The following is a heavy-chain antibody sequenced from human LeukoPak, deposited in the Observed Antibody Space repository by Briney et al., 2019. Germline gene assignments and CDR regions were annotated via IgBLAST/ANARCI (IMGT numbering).Heavy chain of an antibody. V-gene: IGHV1-2*02. J-gene: IGHJ5*02. CDR3: ARIGGSYAAKGWFDP. CDR2: INPNSGGT. Sequence: GASVKVSCKASGYTFTGYYMHWVRQAPGRGLEWMGWINPNSGGTNYAQKFQGRVTMTRDTSIRTAYMELSRLRSDDTAVYYCARIGGSYAAKGWFDPWGQGTLVTVSS. D-gene: IGHD1-26*01. CDR1: GYTFTGYY.